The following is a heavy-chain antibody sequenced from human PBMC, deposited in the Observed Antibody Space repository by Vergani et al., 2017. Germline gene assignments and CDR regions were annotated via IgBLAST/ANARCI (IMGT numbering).Heavy chain of an antibody. CDR1: GCSISSYY. Sequence: QVQLQESGPGLVKPSETLSLTCTVSGCSISSYYWSWIRQPPGKGLEWIGYIYYSGNTNYNPSLKSRVTISVDTSKNQFSLKLSSVTAADKAVYYCARDTGSGWSNFDYWGQGTLVTVSS. D-gene: IGHD6-19*01. CDR2: IYYSGNT. J-gene: IGHJ4*02. V-gene: IGHV4-59*01. CDR3: ARDTGSGWSNFDY.